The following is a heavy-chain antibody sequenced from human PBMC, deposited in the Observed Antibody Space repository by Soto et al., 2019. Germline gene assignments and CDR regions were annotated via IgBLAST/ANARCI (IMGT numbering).Heavy chain of an antibody. J-gene: IGHJ3*02. D-gene: IGHD3-22*01. V-gene: IGHV4-39*02. CDR2: IYYSGST. CDR1: GGSISSNNYY. Sequence: PSETLSLTCTVSGGSISSNNYYWGWIRQPPGKGLEWIGSIYYSGSTYYNSSLKSRLTISLDTPKNQFSLKLNSVTAADTAVYFCAREGYYDSSGYYHHDAFDIWGQGTMVTVSS. CDR3: AREGYYDSSGYYHHDAFDI.